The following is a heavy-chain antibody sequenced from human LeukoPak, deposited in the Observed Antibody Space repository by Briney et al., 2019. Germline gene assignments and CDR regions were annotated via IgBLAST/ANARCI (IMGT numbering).Heavy chain of an antibody. J-gene: IGHJ3*02. D-gene: IGHD1-26*01. CDR3: ARKKWEPTSNDAFDI. Sequence: GESLRLSCAASTFSSTNFSMSWVRLPPGKGLEWFSYISDSVHSTDYADSVEGRCTISRDNYKNNMYLQMDSLRAEDTALYFCARKKWEPTSNDAFDIWGQGTMVTVSS. CDR1: TFSSTNFS. V-gene: IGHV3-23*01. CDR2: ISDSVHST.